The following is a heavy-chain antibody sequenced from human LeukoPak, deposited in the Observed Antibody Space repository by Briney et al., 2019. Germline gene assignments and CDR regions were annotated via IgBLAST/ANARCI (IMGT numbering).Heavy chain of an antibody. CDR2: IYSGGST. V-gene: IGHV3-53*01. CDR3: ARGALDY. Sequence: GGSLRLSCAASGFSLRNFWMSWVRQAPGKGLEWVSVIYSGGSTYYADSVKGRFTISRDNSKNTLYLQMNSLRAEDTAVYYCARGALDYWGQGTLVTVSS. CDR1: GFSLRNFW. J-gene: IGHJ4*02.